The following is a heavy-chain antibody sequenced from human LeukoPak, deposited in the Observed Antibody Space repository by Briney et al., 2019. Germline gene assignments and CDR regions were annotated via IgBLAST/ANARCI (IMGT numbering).Heavy chain of an antibody. Sequence: GESLKISCKGSGYSFTSCWIGWVRQMPGKGLEWMGRIDPSDSYTNYSPSFQGHVTISADKSISTAYLQWSSLKASDTAMYYCARQGGSSGSYYVDYWGQGTLVTVSS. CDR1: GYSFTSCW. V-gene: IGHV5-10-1*01. D-gene: IGHD3-10*01. J-gene: IGHJ4*02. CDR2: IDPSDSYT. CDR3: ARQGGSSGSYYVDY.